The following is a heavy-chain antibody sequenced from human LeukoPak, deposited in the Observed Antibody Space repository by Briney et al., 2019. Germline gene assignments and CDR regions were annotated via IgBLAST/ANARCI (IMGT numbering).Heavy chain of an antibody. Sequence: SETLSLTCTVSGGSISSYYWSWIRQPPGKGLEWIGYIYYSGSTNYNPSLESRVTISVDTSKNQFSLKLSSVTAADTAVYYCAREVAGSGLSYNWFDPWGQGTLVTVSS. CDR2: IYYSGST. V-gene: IGHV4-59*01. J-gene: IGHJ5*02. D-gene: IGHD6-19*01. CDR3: AREVAGSGLSYNWFDP. CDR1: GGSISSYY.